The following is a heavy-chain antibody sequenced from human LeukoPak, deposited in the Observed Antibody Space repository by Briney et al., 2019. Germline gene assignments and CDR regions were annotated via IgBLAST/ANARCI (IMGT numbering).Heavy chain of an antibody. D-gene: IGHD1-1*01. Sequence: GESLKISCKGSGYSFTTYWIAWVRQMPGKGLEWMGIIYPGDSDTRYSPSFQGQVTISVDKSISTAYLQWSSLKASDTAMYYCARGSEGIWNLFAYWGQGTLVTVSS. J-gene: IGHJ4*02. CDR3: ARGSEGIWNLFAY. CDR2: IYPGDSDT. V-gene: IGHV5-51*01. CDR1: GYSFTTYW.